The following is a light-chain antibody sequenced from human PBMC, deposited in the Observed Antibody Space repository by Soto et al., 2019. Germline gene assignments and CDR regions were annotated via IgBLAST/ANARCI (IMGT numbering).Light chain of an antibody. CDR2: AAS. J-gene: IGKJ5*01. CDR1: QGFSSC. V-gene: IGKV1-12*01. Sequence: DIQMTQSPSSVSASVGDRVTITCRASQGFSSCLAWYQQKPWKDPKLLIYAASILQSGVPSRFSGNGSCTAFHLTISSLQPEDFATYYCQQHNSFPITFGQGTRLEIQ. CDR3: QQHNSFPIT.